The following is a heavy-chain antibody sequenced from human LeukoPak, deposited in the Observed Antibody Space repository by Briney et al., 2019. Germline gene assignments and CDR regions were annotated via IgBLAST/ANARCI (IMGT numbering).Heavy chain of an antibody. CDR1: GDSISGGDDY. CDR2: VHYRGNT. D-gene: IGHD5-18*01. V-gene: IGHV4-30-4*01. CDR3: ARDAYIYGRVFDY. J-gene: IGHJ4*02. Sequence: SQTLSLTCTVSGDSISGGDDYWSWIRQPPGKGLEWIGHVHYRGNTYYNPSLKSRVTISVDTSKNLFSLRLTSVTAADTAVYYCARDAYIYGRVFDYWGQGTLVTVSS.